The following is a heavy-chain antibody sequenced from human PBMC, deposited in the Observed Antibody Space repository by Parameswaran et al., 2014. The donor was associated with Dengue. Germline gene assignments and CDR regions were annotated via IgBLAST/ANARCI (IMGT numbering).Heavy chain of an antibody. Sequence: WIRQPPGKGLEWVAVISYDGSNEYYADSVKGRFTISRDNPRNTLYLQMNSLRTEDTAVYYCARDDGGYCNGDSCYSDYYYGMDVWGRGTPVTVSS. CDR3: ARDDGGYCNGDSCYSDYYYGMDV. J-gene: IGHJ6*02. V-gene: IGHV3-30*04. D-gene: IGHD2-15*01. CDR2: ISYDGSNE.